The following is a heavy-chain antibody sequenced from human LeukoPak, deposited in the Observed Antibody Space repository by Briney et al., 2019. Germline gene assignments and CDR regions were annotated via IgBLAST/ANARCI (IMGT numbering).Heavy chain of an antibody. CDR1: RLIVSSNY. CDR3: ARDRGWFDP. CDR2: IYSGGKT. V-gene: IGHV3-66*01. J-gene: IGHJ5*02. Sequence: GGSLRLSCAASRLIVSSNYMAWVRHAPGKGLEWVSVIYSGGKTYYADSVKGRFTISRDNSKNTLYLQMNSLRAEDTAVYYCARDRGWFDPWGLGTLVTVSS.